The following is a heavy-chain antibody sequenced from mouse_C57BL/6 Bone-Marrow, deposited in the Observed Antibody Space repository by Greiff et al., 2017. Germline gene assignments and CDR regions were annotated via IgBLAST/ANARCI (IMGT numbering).Heavy chain of an antibody. D-gene: IGHD2-12*01. CDR3: ARVYYSKAWFAY. CDR1: GYTFTSYW. CDR2: IDPSDSET. Sequence: QVQLQQPGAELVRPGSSVKLSCKASGYTFTSYWMHWVKQRPIQGLEWIGNIDPSDSETHYNQKFKDKATLTVDKSSGTAYMRLSSLTSEASAVYKCARVYYSKAWFAYWGQGTLVTVSA. J-gene: IGHJ3*01. V-gene: IGHV1-52*01.